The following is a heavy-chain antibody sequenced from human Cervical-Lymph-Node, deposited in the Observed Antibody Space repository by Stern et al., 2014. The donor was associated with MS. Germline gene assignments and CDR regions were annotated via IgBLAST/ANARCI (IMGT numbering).Heavy chain of an antibody. CDR3: ARVTGRGTRQNWFDS. D-gene: IGHD1-26*01. CDR1: GGSMSSKY. CDR2: IYSDGST. J-gene: IGHJ5*01. V-gene: IGHV4-59*01. Sequence: QLQLQESGPGLVQPSETVSLTCTVSGGSMSSKYWNWIRQPPGKGLEWIGYIYSDGSTNYNPSLKSRVVISLDKSTNQFSLSLTSVTAADTAVYYCARVTGRGTRQNWFDSWGQGTLVTVSS.